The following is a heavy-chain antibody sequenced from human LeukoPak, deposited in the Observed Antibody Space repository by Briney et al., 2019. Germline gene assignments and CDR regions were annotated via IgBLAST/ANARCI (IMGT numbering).Heavy chain of an antibody. Sequence: SETLSFTCTVSGGSISSDCWCWIRQPPGKGVGWIGYIYYSGGTNYNPSLQSRVTISVDTSKNQFSLKRSSVTAADTAVYYCARDRGYCSGGSCYRWFDPWSQGTLVTVSS. D-gene: IGHD2-15*01. CDR3: ARDRGYCSGGSCYRWFDP. V-gene: IGHV4-59*01. J-gene: IGHJ5*02. CDR1: GGSISSDC. CDR2: IYYSGGT.